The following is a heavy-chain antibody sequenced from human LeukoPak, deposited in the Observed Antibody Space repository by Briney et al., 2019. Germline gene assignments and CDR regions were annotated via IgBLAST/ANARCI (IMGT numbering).Heavy chain of an antibody. J-gene: IGHJ4*02. V-gene: IGHV3-53*01. CDR1: GFTFSKYW. CDR2: LYSDGNT. Sequence: PGGSLRLSCAASGFTFSKYWMNWVRQAPGKGLEWVSVLYSDGNTKYADSVQGRFTISRDNSKNTLYLEMNSLSPDDTAVYYCARGVEPLAANTLAYWGQGTLVTVSS. D-gene: IGHD1-14*01. CDR3: ARGVEPLAANTLAY.